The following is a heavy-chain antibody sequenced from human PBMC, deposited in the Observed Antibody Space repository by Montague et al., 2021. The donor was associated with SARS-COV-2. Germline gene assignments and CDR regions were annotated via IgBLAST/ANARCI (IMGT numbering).Heavy chain of an antibody. J-gene: IGHJ4*02. CDR1: GFSLSTSGVG. CDR2: XYWDDDK. CDR3: AHRPLLALKGQFDY. V-gene: IGHV2-5*02. D-gene: IGHD3-3*02. Sequence: PALVKPTQTLTLTCTFSGFSLSTSGVGVGWIRQPPGRALEWLALXYWDDDKRYSPPLKSRLTITKHTSKNQVVLTMTNMDPVDTATYYCAHRPLLALKGQFDYWGQGTLVTVSS.